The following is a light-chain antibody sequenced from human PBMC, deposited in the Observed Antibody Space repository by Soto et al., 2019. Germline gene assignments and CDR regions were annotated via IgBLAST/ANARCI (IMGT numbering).Light chain of an antibody. CDR3: EAWDDSLNGVV. CDR2: SNN. CDR1: SSNIGSKT. V-gene: IGLV1-44*01. J-gene: IGLJ2*01. Sequence: QSALTQPPSTSGTPGQRATISCSGSSSNIGSKTVKWYQQLPGTAPKLLIYSNNERPSGVPDRFSGSKSGTSASLAISGLQSEDEAEYYCEAWDDSLNGVVFGGGTQLTVL.